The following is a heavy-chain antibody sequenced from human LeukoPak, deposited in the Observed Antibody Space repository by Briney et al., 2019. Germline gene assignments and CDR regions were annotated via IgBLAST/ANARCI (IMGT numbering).Heavy chain of an antibody. V-gene: IGHV3-53*01. CDR1: GFTFSSYE. CDR2: IYSGGST. D-gene: IGHD6-13*01. CDR3: ARDGVGSSWSGPFDY. J-gene: IGHJ4*02. Sequence: GGSLRLSCAASGFTFSSYEMNWVRQAPGKGLEWVSVIYSGGSTYYADSVKGRFTISRDNSKNTLYLQMNSLRAEDTAVYYCARDGVGSSWSGPFDYWGQGTLVTVSS.